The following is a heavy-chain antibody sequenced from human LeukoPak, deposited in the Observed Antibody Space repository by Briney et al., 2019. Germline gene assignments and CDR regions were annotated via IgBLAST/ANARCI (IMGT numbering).Heavy chain of an antibody. D-gene: IGHD6-6*01. Sequence: GGSLRLSYAASGFTFSSYSMNWVRQAPGKGLEWVSSISSSSSYIYYADSVKGRFTISRDNAKNSLYLQMNSLRAEDTAVYYCARDRGIAARLDYWGQGTLVTVSS. CDR1: GFTFSSYS. CDR3: ARDRGIAARLDY. V-gene: IGHV3-21*01. CDR2: ISSSSSYI. J-gene: IGHJ4*02.